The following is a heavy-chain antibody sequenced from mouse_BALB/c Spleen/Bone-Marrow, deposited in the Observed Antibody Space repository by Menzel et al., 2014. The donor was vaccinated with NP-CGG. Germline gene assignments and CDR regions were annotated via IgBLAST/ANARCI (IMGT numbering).Heavy chain of an antibody. CDR3: ARHLYGNYGAMDY. CDR1: GFTFSDYY. D-gene: IGHD2-1*01. CDR2: ISNGGGST. V-gene: IGHV5-12*02. Sequence: EVQVVESGGGLVQPGGSLKLSCATSGFTFSDYYMYWVRQTPEKRLEWVAYISNGGGSTYYPDTVKGRFTISRDNAKNTLYLQMSRLKSEDTAMYYCARHLYGNYGAMDYWGQGTSVTVSP. J-gene: IGHJ4*01.